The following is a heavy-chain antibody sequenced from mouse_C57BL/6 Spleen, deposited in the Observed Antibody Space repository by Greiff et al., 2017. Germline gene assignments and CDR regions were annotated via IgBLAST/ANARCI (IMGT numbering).Heavy chain of an antibody. CDR3: ARGDSSGYWFAY. V-gene: IGHV1-55*01. J-gene: IGHJ3*01. CDR1: GYTFTSYW. Sequence: QVQLQQPGAELVKPGASVKMSCKASGYTFTSYWITWVKQRPGQGLEWIGDIYPGSGSTNYNEKFKSKDTLTVDTSSSTAYMQLSSLTSEDSAVYYCARGDSSGYWFAYWGQGTLVTVSA. CDR2: IYPGSGST. D-gene: IGHD3-2*02.